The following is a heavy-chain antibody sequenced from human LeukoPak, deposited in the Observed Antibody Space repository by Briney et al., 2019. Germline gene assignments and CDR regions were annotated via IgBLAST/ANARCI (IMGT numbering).Heavy chain of an antibody. D-gene: IGHD2-21*02. CDR1: GGSFSGYN. V-gene: IGHV4-34*01. CDR2: INHSGST. J-gene: IGHJ1*01. Sequence: SETLSLTCAVYGGSFSGYNWRWVRQPPGQGLEWIGEINHSGSTNYNPSLKSRVTISVNTSKNQFSLKLSSVTAADTAVYYCARDPAKCGGDCYSVWGQGTLVTVSS. CDR3: ARDPAKCGGDCYSV.